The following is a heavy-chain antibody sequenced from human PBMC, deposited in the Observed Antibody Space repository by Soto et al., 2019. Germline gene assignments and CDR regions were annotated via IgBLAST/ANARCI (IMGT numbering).Heavy chain of an antibody. CDR2: IYYSGST. CDR1: GGSISSYY. Sequence: PSETLSLTCTVSGGSISSYYWSWIRQPPGKGLEWIGYIYYSGSTNYNPSLKSRVTISVDTSKNQFSLKLSSVTAEDTAVYYCAMEYCSSTSCYRDYWGQGTLVTVSS. V-gene: IGHV4-59*01. J-gene: IGHJ4*02. CDR3: AMEYCSSTSCYRDY. D-gene: IGHD2-2*02.